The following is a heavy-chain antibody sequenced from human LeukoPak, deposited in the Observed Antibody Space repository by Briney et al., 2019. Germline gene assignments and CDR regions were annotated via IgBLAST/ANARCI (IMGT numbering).Heavy chain of an antibody. D-gene: IGHD4-17*01. CDR1: GFTFSSYS. CDR3: AKGGSLTTVTQFDY. Sequence: KSGGSLRLSCAASGFTFSSYSMNWVRQAPGKGLEWVSSISSSSSYIYYADSVKGRFTISRDNSKNTLYLQMNSLRAEDTALYYCAKGGSLTTVTQFDYWGQGTLVTVSS. CDR2: ISSSSSYI. V-gene: IGHV3-21*04. J-gene: IGHJ4*02.